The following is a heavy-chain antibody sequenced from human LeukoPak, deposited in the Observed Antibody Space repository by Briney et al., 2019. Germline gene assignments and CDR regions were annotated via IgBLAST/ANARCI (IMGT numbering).Heavy chain of an antibody. D-gene: IGHD5-12*01. CDR3: ARGRGKFDY. J-gene: IGHJ4*02. CDR1: GGSFSGYY. CDR2: INHSGST. V-gene: IGHV4-34*01. Sequence: SETLSLTCAVYGGSFSGYYWSWIRQPPGKGLEWIGEINHSGSTNYNPSLKSRVTISVDTSKNRFSLKLSSVTAADTAVYYCARGRGKFDYWGQGTLVTVSS.